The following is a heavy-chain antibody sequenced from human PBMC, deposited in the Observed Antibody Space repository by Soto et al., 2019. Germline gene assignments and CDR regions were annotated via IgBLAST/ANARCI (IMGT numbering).Heavy chain of an antibody. J-gene: IGHJ4*02. CDR2: INAGNGNT. V-gene: IGHV1-3*05. Sequence: QVKLVQSGAEEKKPGASEKVSGKASGYTFTSYAMNWVRQAPGQRLEWMGWINAGNGNTKYSQKFQGRVTITRDTSASTAYMELSSLRSEDTAVYYCARSIVVVTALDYWGQGTLVTVSS. D-gene: IGHD2-21*02. CDR1: GYTFTSYA. CDR3: ARSIVVVTALDY.